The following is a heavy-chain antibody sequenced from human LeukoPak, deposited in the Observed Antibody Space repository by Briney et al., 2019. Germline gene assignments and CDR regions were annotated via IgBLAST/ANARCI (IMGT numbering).Heavy chain of an antibody. CDR1: GGSFSDWP. CDR2: IIPKYSAS. CDR3: VRPDRIFGVPAAFDA. D-gene: IGHD3-3*02. V-gene: IGHV1-69*13. Sequence: SVKVSCKASGGSFSDWPINWVRQAPGQGLEWLGGIIPKYSASTYAQAFQGRVTITADESTNKVYMEMSGLRADDTARYYCVRPDRIFGVPAAFDAWGGGTLVAVSS. J-gene: IGHJ3*01.